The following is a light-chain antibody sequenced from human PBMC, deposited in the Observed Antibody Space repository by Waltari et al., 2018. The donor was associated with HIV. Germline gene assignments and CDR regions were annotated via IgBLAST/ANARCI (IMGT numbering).Light chain of an antibody. Sequence: QSVLPQPPSASGSPGQSVTISCTGTTSDIGGYNYVSWYQQHPGKAPKLVISEVTKRPSGVPGRFSGSKSGTTASLTVSGLQAEDEADYYCSSYANKNGFYVVFGGGTRLTVL. CDR2: EVT. V-gene: IGLV2-8*01. J-gene: IGLJ2*01. CDR1: TSDIGGYNY. CDR3: SSYANKNGFYVV.